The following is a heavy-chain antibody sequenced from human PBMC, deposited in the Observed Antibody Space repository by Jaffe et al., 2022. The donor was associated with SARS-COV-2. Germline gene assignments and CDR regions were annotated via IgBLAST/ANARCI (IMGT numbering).Heavy chain of an antibody. CDR3: STEGKYCSSPGCYWFDP. CDR2: MKSKADGGTT. CDR1: GFTLSGAW. V-gene: IGHV3-15*05. J-gene: IGHJ5*02. D-gene: IGHD2-2*01. Sequence: EVHLVESGGGLVKPGGSLRLSCVASGFTLSGAWMSWVRQTPEKGLEWVGHMKSKADGGTTDYAEFVKGRFTISRDDSKNTLYLQMNSLKNEDTAVYYCSTEGKYCSSPGCYWFDPWGQGTLVTVSS.